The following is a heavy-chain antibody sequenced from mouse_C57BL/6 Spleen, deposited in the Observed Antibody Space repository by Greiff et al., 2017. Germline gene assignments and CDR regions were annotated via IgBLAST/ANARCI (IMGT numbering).Heavy chain of an antibody. J-gene: IGHJ3*01. CDR1: GYAFSSSW. Sequence: QVQLQQSGPELVKPGASVKISCKASGYAFSSSWMNWVKQRPGKGLEWIGRIYPGDGDTNYNGKFKGKATLTADKSSSTAYMQLSSLTSEDSAVYFCAAAQAPGFAYWAQGTLVTVSA. V-gene: IGHV1-82*01. CDR3: AAAQAPGFAY. CDR2: IYPGDGDT. D-gene: IGHD3-2*02.